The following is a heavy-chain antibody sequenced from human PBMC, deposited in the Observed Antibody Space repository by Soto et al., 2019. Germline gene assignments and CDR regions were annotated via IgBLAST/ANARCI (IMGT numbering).Heavy chain of an antibody. Sequence: ASVKVSCKASGYTFYSHSISWVRQAPGQGLEWMGRINADYGNTQYAQKFRGRDTMTTDTSTTTVNKKLTNLRSDDTAVYYCARCIQGDYYYGMDVWGQGTTVTGS. CDR1: GYTFYSHS. CDR2: INADYGNT. CDR3: ARCIQGDYYYGMDV. D-gene: IGHD5-18*01. J-gene: IGHJ6*02. V-gene: IGHV1-18*01.